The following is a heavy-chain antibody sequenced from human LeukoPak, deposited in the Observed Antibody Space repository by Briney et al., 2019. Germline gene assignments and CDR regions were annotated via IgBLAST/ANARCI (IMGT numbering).Heavy chain of an antibody. V-gene: IGHV5-51*01. CDR1: GYNFTTYW. CDR3: ARGHYFDY. Sequence: GESLKISCKGSGYNFTTYWIGWLRQMPGKGLEWMGIIYPGDSDTRYSPSFQGQVTISADKSITTAYLQWSTLKASDTAMYYCARGHYFDYWGQGTLVTVSS. J-gene: IGHJ4*02. CDR2: IYPGDSDT.